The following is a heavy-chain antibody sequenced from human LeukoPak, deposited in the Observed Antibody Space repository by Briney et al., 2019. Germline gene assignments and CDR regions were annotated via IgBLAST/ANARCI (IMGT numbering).Heavy chain of an antibody. J-gene: IGHJ6*02. V-gene: IGHV3-23*01. Sequence: TGGSLRLSCAASGFTFSSYAMSWVRQAPGKGLEWVSAISGSGGSTYYADSVKGRFTISRDNSKNTLYLQMNSLRAEDTAVYYCAKDLGDFCSGYYPGRLPYYYYGMDVWGQGTTVTVSS. CDR3: AKDLGDFCSGYYPGRLPYYYYGMDV. CDR1: GFTFSSYA. CDR2: ISGSGGST. D-gene: IGHD3-3*01.